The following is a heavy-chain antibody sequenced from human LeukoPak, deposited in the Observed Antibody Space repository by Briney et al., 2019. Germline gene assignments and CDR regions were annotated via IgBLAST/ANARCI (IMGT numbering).Heavy chain of an antibody. D-gene: IGHD1-26*01. CDR3: AKAEERGWLVGATTAPEIDY. J-gene: IGHJ4*02. Sequence: PGGSLRLSCAASGFTFSSYGMHWVRQAPGKGLEWVAFIRYDGGNKYYADSVKGRFTISRDNSKNTLYLQMNSLRAEDTAVYYCAKAEERGWLVGATTAPEIDYWGQGTLVTVSS. V-gene: IGHV3-30*02. CDR1: GFTFSSYG. CDR2: IRYDGGNK.